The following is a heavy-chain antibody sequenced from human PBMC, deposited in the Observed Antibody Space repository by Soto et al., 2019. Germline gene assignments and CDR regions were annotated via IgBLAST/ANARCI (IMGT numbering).Heavy chain of an antibody. CDR3: AKSLSPSIAAAGRPTYSGGQNDY. Sequence: GGSLRLSCAASGFTFSSYAMSWVRQAPGKGLEWVSAISGSGGSTYYADSVKGRFTISRDNSKNTLYLQMNSLRAEDTAVYYCAKSLSPSIAAAGRPTYSGGQNDYWGQGTLVTVSS. CDR2: ISGSGGST. CDR1: GFTFSSYA. D-gene: IGHD6-13*01. J-gene: IGHJ4*02. V-gene: IGHV3-23*01.